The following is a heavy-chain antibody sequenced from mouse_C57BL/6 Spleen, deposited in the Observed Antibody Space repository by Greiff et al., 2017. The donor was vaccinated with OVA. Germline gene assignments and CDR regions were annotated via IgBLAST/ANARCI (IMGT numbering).Heavy chain of an antibody. CDR3: AVTGTGYFAV. CDR2: IHPNSDST. V-gene: IGHV1-64*01. CDR1: GYTFTSSW. J-gene: IGHJ1*03. D-gene: IGHD4-1*01. Sequence: QVQLQQPRAELVKPGTSVKLSCKASGYTFTSSWMHWLKQRPRQGLDWIGMIHPNSDSTNYNEKFKSKATLTVDKSSSTAFMQLNSLTSDDSAVFCCAVTGTGYFAVWGTGTAVTVSS.